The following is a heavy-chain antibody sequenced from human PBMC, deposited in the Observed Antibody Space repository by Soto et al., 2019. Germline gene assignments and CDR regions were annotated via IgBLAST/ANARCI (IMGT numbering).Heavy chain of an antibody. J-gene: IGHJ1*01. CDR1: GYSFTNNA. CDR3: ARDRWYNWNDASDL. Sequence: ASVKVSCKASGYSFTNNAIHWVRQAPGHRLEWMGWINTGNGNTKYSQNFQGRVTITRDTSASAGYMELSSLRSEDTAVYYCARDRWYNWNDASDLWGQGTLVTVSS. V-gene: IGHV1-3*04. CDR2: INTGNGNT. D-gene: IGHD1-1*01.